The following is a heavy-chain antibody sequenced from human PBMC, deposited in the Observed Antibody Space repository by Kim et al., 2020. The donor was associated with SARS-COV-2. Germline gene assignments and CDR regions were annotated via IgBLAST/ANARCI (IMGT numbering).Heavy chain of an antibody. J-gene: IGHJ5*02. V-gene: IGHV4-30-2*04. D-gene: IGHD3-10*01. CDR3: ARVRVHGSGQSNWFDP. Sequence: SLKSRVTISVDASKNQFSLRLSSVTAADTAVYYWARVRVHGSGQSNWFDPWGQGTLVTVSS.